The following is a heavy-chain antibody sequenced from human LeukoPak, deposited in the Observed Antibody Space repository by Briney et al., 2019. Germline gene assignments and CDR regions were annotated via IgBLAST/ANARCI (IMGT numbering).Heavy chain of an antibody. Sequence: ASVKVSCKASGYRFTSYGITWVRQAPGQGLEWMGWISAYNGNTNYAQKLQGRVTLTTDTSTSTACMELRSLRSDDTAVYYCAREGYCSGGTCYSTMNWFDPWGQGTLVTVSS. CDR3: AREGYCSGGTCYSTMNWFDP. J-gene: IGHJ5*02. D-gene: IGHD2-15*01. CDR2: ISAYNGNT. CDR1: GYRFTSYG. V-gene: IGHV1-18*01.